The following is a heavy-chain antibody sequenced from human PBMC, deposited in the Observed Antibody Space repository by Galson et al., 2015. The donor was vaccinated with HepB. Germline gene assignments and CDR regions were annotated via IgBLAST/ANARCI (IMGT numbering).Heavy chain of an antibody. Sequence: SVKVSCKVLGGTFNSYVISWVRQAPGQGLEWMGGLITFFGTANYAQNFQGRVTISADDSTSTAYMELNSLRSEDTAVYYCARGLFHSWGNSWYYFDLWGQGTLVTVSS. D-gene: IGHD6-13*01. V-gene: IGHV1-69*13. CDR3: ARGLFHSWGNSWYYFDL. CDR2: LITFFGTA. J-gene: IGHJ4*02. CDR1: GGTFNSYV.